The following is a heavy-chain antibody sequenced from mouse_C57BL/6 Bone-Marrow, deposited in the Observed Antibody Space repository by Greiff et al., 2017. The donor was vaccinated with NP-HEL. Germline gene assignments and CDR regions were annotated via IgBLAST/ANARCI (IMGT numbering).Heavy chain of an antibody. CDR1: GFTFSDYY. J-gene: IGHJ1*03. V-gene: IGHV5-12*01. Sequence: EVKVVESGGGLVQPGGSLKLSCAASGFTFSDYYMYWVRQTPEKRLEWVAYISNGGGSTYYPDPVQGRFTISRDNAKNTLYLQMSRLKSEDTAMYYCARRPYDYDWYFDVWGTGTTVTVSS. D-gene: IGHD2-4*01. CDR3: ARRPYDYDWYFDV. CDR2: ISNGGGST.